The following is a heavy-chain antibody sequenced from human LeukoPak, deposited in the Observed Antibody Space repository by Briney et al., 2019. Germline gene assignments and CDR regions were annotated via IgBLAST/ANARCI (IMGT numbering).Heavy chain of an antibody. CDR2: INPNSGGT. CDR3: ARVRVYSSRLNWFDP. J-gene: IGHJ5*02. V-gene: IGHV1-2*02. CDR1: GYTFTGYY. Sequence: ASVKVSCKASGYTFTGYYMHWVRQAPGQGLEWMGWINPNSGGTNYAQKFQGRVTMTRDTSTSTAYMELSRLRSDDTAVYYCARVRVYSSRLNWFDPWGQGTLVTVSS. D-gene: IGHD6-13*01.